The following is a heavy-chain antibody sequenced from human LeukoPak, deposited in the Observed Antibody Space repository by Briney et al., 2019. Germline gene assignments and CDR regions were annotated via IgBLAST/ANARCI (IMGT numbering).Heavy chain of an antibody. CDR3: ARAPRIDSSYCSGGSCYLLAGDY. CDR2: IWYDGSNK. D-gene: IGHD2-15*01. J-gene: IGHJ4*02. CDR1: GFTFSSYG. V-gene: IGHV3-33*01. Sequence: GRSLRLSCAASGFTFSSYGMHWVRQAPGKGLEWVAVIWYDGSNKYYADSVKGRFTISRDNSKNTLYLQMNSLRAEDTAVYYCARAPRIDSSYCSGGSCYLLAGDYWGQGTLVTVS.